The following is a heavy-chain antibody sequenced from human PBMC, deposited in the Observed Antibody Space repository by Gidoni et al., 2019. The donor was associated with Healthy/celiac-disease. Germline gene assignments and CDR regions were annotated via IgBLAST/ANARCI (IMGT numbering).Heavy chain of an antibody. Sequence: EVQLVESGGGLVQPGGSLRLSCSASGFPFSSYAMHWVRQAPGKGLEYVSAISSNGGSTYYADSVKGRFTISRDNSKNTLYLQMSSLRAEDTAVYYCVKSRIAVAGFFDYWGQGTLVTVSS. CDR1: GFPFSSYA. J-gene: IGHJ4*02. D-gene: IGHD6-19*01. V-gene: IGHV3-64D*08. CDR3: VKSRIAVAGFFDY. CDR2: ISSNGGST.